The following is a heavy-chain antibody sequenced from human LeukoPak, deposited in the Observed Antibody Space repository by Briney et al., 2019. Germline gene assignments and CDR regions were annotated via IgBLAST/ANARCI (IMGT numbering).Heavy chain of an antibody. CDR1: GFIFSSYA. CDR3: LRDRGYSTYDC. CDR2: ISGSGGST. J-gene: IGHJ4*02. V-gene: IGHV3-23*01. Sequence: GGSLRLSCAASGFIFSSYAMSWVRQAPGKGLEWVSTISGSGGSTYYADSVKGRFTISRDNSKNTVYLQMNSLRAEDTAVYYCLRDRGYSTYDCWGQGTLVTVSS. D-gene: IGHD6-13*01.